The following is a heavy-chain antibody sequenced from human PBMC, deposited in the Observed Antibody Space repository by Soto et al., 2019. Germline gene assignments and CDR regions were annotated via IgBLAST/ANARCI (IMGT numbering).Heavy chain of an antibody. CDR3: ARNVYDFWSGYTHFDY. CDR1: GGSISSGGYS. V-gene: IGHV4-30-2*01. CDR2: IYHSWST. J-gene: IGHJ4*02. Sequence: SETLSLTCAVSGGSISSGGYSWSWIRQPPGKGLEWIGYIYHSWSTYYNPSLKSRVTISVDRSKNQFSLKLSSVTAADTAVYYCARNVYDFWSGYTHFDYWGQGTLVTVSS. D-gene: IGHD3-3*01.